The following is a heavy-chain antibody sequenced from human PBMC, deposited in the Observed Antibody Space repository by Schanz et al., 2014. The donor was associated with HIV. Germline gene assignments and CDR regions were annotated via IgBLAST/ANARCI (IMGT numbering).Heavy chain of an antibody. J-gene: IGHJ3*02. D-gene: IGHD3-16*01. V-gene: IGHV3-23*01. CDR2: INGDFTT. Sequence: EVQLSESGGGLIQPGGSLRLSCVASGFTFRGSGMSWVRRAPGKGLEWVSTINGDFTTRDADSVKGRFTISRDDSKSTLFLQMDSLRVDDTAVYYCAQMGAFAAFDIWGHGTVVTVSS. CDR3: AQMGAFAAFDI. CDR1: GFTFRGSG.